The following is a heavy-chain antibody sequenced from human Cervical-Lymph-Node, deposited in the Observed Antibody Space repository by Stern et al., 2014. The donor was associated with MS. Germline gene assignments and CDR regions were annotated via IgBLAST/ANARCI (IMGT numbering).Heavy chain of an antibody. Sequence: QVQLVQSGAEVKRPGSSVRVSCKASGGTFSTNSISWVRQAPGQGLEWMGGIILIFGTVNYAQKFQGRLTMSADKSTSTVYLDLNSLRSEDTAMYYCARYRGTFYFDNWGQGTLVTVSS. V-gene: IGHV1-69*06. CDR3: ARYRGTFYFDN. J-gene: IGHJ4*02. CDR2: IILIFGTV. D-gene: IGHD1-1*01. CDR1: GGTFSTNS.